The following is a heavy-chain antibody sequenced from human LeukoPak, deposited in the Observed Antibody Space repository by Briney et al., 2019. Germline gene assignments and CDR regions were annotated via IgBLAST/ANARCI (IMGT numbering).Heavy chain of an antibody. Sequence: KPSETLSLTCAVYGGSFSGYYWSWVRQPPGKGLEWIGEINHSGSNNYNPSLESRATISVDKSKNQFSLKLRSVTAADTAVYYCARIRDYDRWGQGTLVTVSS. CDR1: GGSFSGYY. J-gene: IGHJ5*02. CDR2: INHSGSN. CDR3: ARIRDYDR. V-gene: IGHV4-34*01. D-gene: IGHD3-16*01.